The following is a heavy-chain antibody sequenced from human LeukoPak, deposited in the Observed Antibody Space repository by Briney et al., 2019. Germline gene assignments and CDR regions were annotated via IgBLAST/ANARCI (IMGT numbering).Heavy chain of an antibody. CDR1: GGSISSYY. J-gene: IGHJ4*02. V-gene: IGHV4-59*01. CDR2: IYYSGST. CDR3: ARDWSRGFYDYVWGSYIYFDY. D-gene: IGHD3-16*01. Sequence: SETLSLTCTVSGGSISSYYWSWIRQPPGKGLEWIGYIYYSGSTNYNPSLKSRVTISVDTSKDQFSLKLSSVTAADTAVYYCARDWSRGFYDYVWGSYIYFDYWGQGTLVTVSS.